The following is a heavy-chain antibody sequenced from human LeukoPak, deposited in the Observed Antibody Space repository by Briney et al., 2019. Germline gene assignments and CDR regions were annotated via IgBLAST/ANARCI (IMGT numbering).Heavy chain of an antibody. D-gene: IGHD3-22*01. CDR3: AKRGVVIRVILVGFHKEAYYFDS. CDR1: GITLSNYG. Sequence: GGSLRLSCAVSGITLSNYGVSWVRQAPGKGLEWVAGISDSGGSTNYADSVKGRFTISRDNPRNTLYLQMNSLRAEDTAVYFCAKRGVVIRVILVGFHKEAYYFDSWGQGALVTVSS. CDR2: ISDSGGST. J-gene: IGHJ4*02. V-gene: IGHV3-23*01.